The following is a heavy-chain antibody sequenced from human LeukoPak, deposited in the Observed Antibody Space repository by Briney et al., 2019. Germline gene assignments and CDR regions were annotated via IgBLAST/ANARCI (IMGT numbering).Heavy chain of an antibody. Sequence: GASVKVSCKASGYTFTGYYMHWVRQAPGQGLEWMGWINPNSGGTNYAQKFQGRVTMTRDTSISTAYMELSRLRSDDTAVYYCARGFVAATYYFDYWGQGTLVTVSS. D-gene: IGHD5-12*01. CDR3: ARGFVAATYYFDY. CDR1: GYTFTGYY. J-gene: IGHJ4*02. CDR2: INPNSGGT. V-gene: IGHV1-2*02.